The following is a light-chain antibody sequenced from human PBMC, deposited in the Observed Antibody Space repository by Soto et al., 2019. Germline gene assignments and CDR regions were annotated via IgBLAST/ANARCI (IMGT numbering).Light chain of an antibody. V-gene: IGKV3-15*01. J-gene: IGKJ4*01. Sequence: EIVLTQSPGTLSLCPGERATLSCRAGRSVSSNYLAWYQQKPGQAPRLLIYGASTRATGVPTRFSGSRSGAEFTLTINSLQSEDFAVYYCQPYNNWPLTFGGGTKVDIK. CDR2: GAS. CDR1: RSVSSN. CDR3: QPYNNWPLT.